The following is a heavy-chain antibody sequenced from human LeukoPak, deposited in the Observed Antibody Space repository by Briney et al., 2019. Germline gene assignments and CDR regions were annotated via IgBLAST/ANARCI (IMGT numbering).Heavy chain of an antibody. J-gene: IGHJ6*03. CDR1: GGTFSSYA. CDR2: IIPIFGTA. CDR3: ARCIAARDYYYYMDV. D-gene: IGHD6-6*01. Sequence: ASVKVSCKASGGTFSSYAISWVRQAPGQGLEWMGGIIPIFGTANYAQKFQGRVTITTDESTSTAYMELSSLRSEDTAVYYCARCIAARDYYYYMDVWGKGTTVTASS. V-gene: IGHV1-69*05.